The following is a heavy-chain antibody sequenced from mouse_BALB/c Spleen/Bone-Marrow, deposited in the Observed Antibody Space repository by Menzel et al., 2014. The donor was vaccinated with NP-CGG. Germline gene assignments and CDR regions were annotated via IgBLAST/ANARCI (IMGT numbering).Heavy chain of an antibody. CDR1: GYTFTSYT. V-gene: IGHV1-4*01. Sequence: VQLQESGAELARPGASVKMSCKASGYTFTSYTMHWVKQRPGQGLAWIGYINPSSGYTNYNQKFKDKATLTADKSSSTAYMQLSSLTSEDSAVYYCARAAYYRYDEGAWFAYWGQGTLVTVSA. CDR2: INPSSGYT. J-gene: IGHJ3*01. CDR3: ARAAYYRYDEGAWFAY. D-gene: IGHD2-14*01.